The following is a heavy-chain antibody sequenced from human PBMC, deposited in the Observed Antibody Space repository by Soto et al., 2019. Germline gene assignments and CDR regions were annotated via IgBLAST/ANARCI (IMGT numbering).Heavy chain of an antibody. J-gene: IGHJ4*02. CDR3: ARVKVVTATDF. Sequence: VGSLRLSCAASGFTFSSCSMNWVRQAPGKGLEWVSYISSSSSTIYHADSVKGRFTISRDNAKNSLYLQMHSLRDGDTAVYYCARVKVVTATDFWGQGTLVTVSS. D-gene: IGHD2-21*02. CDR2: ISSSSSTI. CDR1: GFTFSSCS. V-gene: IGHV3-48*02.